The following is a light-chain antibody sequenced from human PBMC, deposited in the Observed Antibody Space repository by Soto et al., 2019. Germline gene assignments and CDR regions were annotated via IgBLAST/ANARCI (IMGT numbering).Light chain of an antibody. CDR3: AAWDDSLNVVV. J-gene: IGLJ2*01. CDR2: TTN. V-gene: IGLV1-44*01. CDR1: SSNIGSNT. Sequence: QSVLTQPPSASGTPGQTVTISCSGSSSNIGSNTLNWYQHLPGTAPQLLISTTNHRPSGVRDRFSASKSGTSASLAISGLQSDDEADYYCAAWDDSLNVVVFGGGTKLTVL.